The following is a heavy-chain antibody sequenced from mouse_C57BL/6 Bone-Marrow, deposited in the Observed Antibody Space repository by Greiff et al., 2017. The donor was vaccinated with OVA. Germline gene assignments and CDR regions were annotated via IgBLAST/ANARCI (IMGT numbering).Heavy chain of an antibody. CDR3: VRTLPGSSYGGYFDV. D-gene: IGHD1-1*01. J-gene: IGHJ1*03. V-gene: IGHV10-1*01. CDR1: GFSFTTYA. Sequence: EVMLVESGGGLVQPKGSLKLSCAASGFSFTTYAMNWVRQAPGKGLEWVARIRSKSNNYATYYADSVKDRFTISRDDSESMLYLQMNNLKTEDTAMYYCVRTLPGSSYGGYFDVWGTGTTVTVSS. CDR2: IRSKSNNYAT.